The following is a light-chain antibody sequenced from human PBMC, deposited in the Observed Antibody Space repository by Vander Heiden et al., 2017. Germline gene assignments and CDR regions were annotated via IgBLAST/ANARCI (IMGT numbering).Light chain of an antibody. V-gene: IGKV1-13*02. CDR1: QGISSD. J-gene: IGKJ4*01. CDR2: DAS. Sequence: AIQLTQSPSSLSASVGDRVTITCRASQGISSDLAWYQQKPGKAPKLLIYDASSLESGVPSSFSGSGYGTDLTLTISSRQPEDFAPYYCQQLNSYPQLTFGGGTKVEIK. CDR3: QQLNSYPQLT.